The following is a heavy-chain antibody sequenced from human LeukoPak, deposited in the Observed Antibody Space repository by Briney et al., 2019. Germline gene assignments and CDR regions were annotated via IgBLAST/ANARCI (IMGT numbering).Heavy chain of an antibody. Sequence: ASVKVSCKASGYTFTGYYMHWVRQAPGQGLERMGWINPNSGGTNYAQKFQGRVTMTRDTSISTAYMELSRLRSDDTAVYYCARRHYYDSSGHDYWGQGTLVTVSS. J-gene: IGHJ4*02. CDR1: GYTFTGYY. V-gene: IGHV1-2*02. CDR2: INPNSGGT. D-gene: IGHD3-22*01. CDR3: ARRHYYDSSGHDY.